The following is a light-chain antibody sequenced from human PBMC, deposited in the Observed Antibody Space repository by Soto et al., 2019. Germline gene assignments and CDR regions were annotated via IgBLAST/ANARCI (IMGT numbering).Light chain of an antibody. J-gene: IGLJ1*01. CDR2: LNGDGSH. V-gene: IGLV4-69*01. Sequence: QSVLTQSPSASASLGASVKLTCTLSSGHRTYVIAWHQQQPDKGPRYLMELNGDGSHTKGDGIPDRFSGSSSGAERYLTISNLQPEDEAAYYCQTWGTGIHVFGGGTKLTVL. CDR3: QTWGTGIHV. CDR1: SGHRTYV.